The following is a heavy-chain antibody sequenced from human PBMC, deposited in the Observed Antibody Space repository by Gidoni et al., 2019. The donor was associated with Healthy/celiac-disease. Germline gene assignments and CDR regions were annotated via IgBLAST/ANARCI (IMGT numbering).Heavy chain of an antibody. CDR2: INPSGGST. CDR1: GFTFTSYY. Sequence: QLQLVQSGAEVKKPGASVKVSCKASGFTFTSYYMHWVRQAPGQGLEWMGIINPSGGSTSYAQKFQGRVTMTRDTSTSTVYMELSSLRSEDTAVYYCARDRNYDSSDGAYYFDYWGQGTLVTVSS. V-gene: IGHV1-46*01. D-gene: IGHD3-22*01. J-gene: IGHJ4*02. CDR3: ARDRNYDSSDGAYYFDY.